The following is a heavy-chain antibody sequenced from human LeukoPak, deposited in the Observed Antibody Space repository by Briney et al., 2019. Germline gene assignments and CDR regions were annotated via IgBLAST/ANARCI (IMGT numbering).Heavy chain of an antibody. J-gene: IGHJ3*02. CDR3: ARRHCTNGVCLAGAFDI. CDR2: MNPNSGNA. Sequence: GASVKVSCKASGYTFTSYDINWVRQATGQGLEWMGWMNPNSGNAGYAQKFQGRVTITRNTSISTAYMELSSLRSEDTAVYYCARRHCTNGVCLAGAFDIWGQGTMVTVSS. CDR1: GYTFTSYD. D-gene: IGHD2-8*01. V-gene: IGHV1-8*03.